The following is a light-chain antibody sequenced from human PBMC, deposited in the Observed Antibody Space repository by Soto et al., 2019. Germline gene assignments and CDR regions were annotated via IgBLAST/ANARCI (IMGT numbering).Light chain of an antibody. CDR1: QSVSSSY. CDR2: GAS. Sequence: EFVLTQSPGTLSLSPGERATLSCRASQSVSSSYLAWYQQKPGQAPRLLIYGASNRASGIPDRFSGGASGTRFTLTISRLEPEDFAVYFCQQYGGSPPFTFGQGTKVEIK. J-gene: IGKJ2*01. CDR3: QQYGGSPPFT. V-gene: IGKV3-20*01.